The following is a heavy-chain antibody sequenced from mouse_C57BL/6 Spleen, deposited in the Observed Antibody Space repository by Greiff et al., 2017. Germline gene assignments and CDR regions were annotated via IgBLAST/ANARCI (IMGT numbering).Heavy chain of an antibody. J-gene: IGHJ3*01. D-gene: IGHD1-3*01. V-gene: IGHV1-53*01. CDR2: INPSNGGT. CDR1: GYTFTSYW. CDR3: AKSGSSDGTWFAY. Sequence: QVQLQQSGPELVKPGASVKLSCKASGYTFTSYWMHWVKQRPGQGLEWIGNINPSNGGTNYNEKFKSKATLTVDKSSSTAYMQLSSLTSEDSAVYDGAKSGSSDGTWFAYWGQGTLVTVSA.